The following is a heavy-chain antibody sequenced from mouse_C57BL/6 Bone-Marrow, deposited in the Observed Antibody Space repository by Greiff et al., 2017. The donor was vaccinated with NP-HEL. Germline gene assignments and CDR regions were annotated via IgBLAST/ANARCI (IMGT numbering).Heavy chain of an antibody. Sequence: EVQLVESGPGLVKPSQSLSLTCSVTGYSITSGYYWNWIRRFPGNKLEWVGSISYDGSNNYSPSLKNRISITRDTSKNQFFLTLNSVTAEDTATYYCARAYGNYLDYWGQGTTLTVSS. D-gene: IGHD2-10*02. CDR3: ARAYGNYLDY. CDR1: GYSITSGYY. CDR2: ISYDGSN. J-gene: IGHJ2*01. V-gene: IGHV3-6*01.